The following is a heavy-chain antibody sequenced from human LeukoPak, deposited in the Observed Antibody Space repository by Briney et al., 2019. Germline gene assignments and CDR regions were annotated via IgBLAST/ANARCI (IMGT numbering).Heavy chain of an antibody. CDR3: ARGSTPAGLVAFDI. CDR1: GYTFTGFY. V-gene: IGHV1-46*01. J-gene: IGHJ3*02. CDR2: INPSGGST. Sequence: ASVKVSCKASGYTFTGFYMHWVRQAPGQGLEWMGIINPSGGSTSYAQKFQGRVTITTDESTSTAYMELSSLRSEDTAVYYCARGSTPAGLVAFDIWGQGTMVTVSS. D-gene: IGHD3/OR15-3a*01.